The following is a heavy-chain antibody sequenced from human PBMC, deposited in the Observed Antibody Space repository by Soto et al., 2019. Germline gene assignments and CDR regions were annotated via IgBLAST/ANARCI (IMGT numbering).Heavy chain of an antibody. CDR1: GFTFSSYS. D-gene: IGHD3-16*02. V-gene: IGHV3-48*01. J-gene: IGHJ4*02. Sequence: GSLRLSCAASGFTFSSYSMNWVRQAPGKGLEWVSYISSSSSTIYYADSVKGRFAISRDNAKNSLYLQMNSLRAEDTAVYYCAREIMITFGGVIVLPNYFDYWGQGTLVTVSS. CDR3: AREIMITFGGVIVLPNYFDY. CDR2: ISSSSSTI.